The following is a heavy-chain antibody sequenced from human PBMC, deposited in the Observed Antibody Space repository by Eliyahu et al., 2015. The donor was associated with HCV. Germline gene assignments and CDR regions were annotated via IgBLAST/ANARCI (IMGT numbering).Heavy chain of an antibody. Sequence: EVQLVQSGAEVKQPGESLRISCKGSGYRFTGYWITWLRQMPEKGLEWMGRIDPSDSSTNYSPSFQGHVTISTDGSVSTAYLQWSSLKASDTAIYYCARHSFDGRGYYDLDYWGQGTPVTVSS. CDR3: ARHSFDGRGYYDLDY. CDR1: GYRFTGYW. CDR2: IDPSDSST. D-gene: IGHD3-22*01. V-gene: IGHV5-10-1*01. J-gene: IGHJ4*02.